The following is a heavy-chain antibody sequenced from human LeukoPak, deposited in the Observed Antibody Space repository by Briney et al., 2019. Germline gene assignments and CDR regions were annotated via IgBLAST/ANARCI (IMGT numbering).Heavy chain of an antibody. CDR3: ARVPRSYYYYYYMDV. CDR1: GGSISSYY. CDR2: IYYSGST. J-gene: IGHJ6*03. Sequence: PSETLSLTCTVSGGSISSYYWSWIRQPPGKGLEWIGYIYYSGSTNYNPSLKSRVTISVDTSRNQFSLKLSSVTAADTAVYYCARVPRSYYYYYYMDVWGKGTTVTVSS. V-gene: IGHV4-59*12.